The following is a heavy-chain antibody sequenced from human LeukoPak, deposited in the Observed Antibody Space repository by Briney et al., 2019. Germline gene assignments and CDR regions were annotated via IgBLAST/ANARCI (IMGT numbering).Heavy chain of an antibody. CDR3: ASRYYYDSSGYYRDAFDI. Sequence: ASVKVSCKASGYTFTSYDINWVRQATGQRLEWTGWMNPNSGNTGYAQKFQGRVTMTRNTSISTAYMELSSLRSEDTAVYYCASRYYYDSSGYYRDAFDIWGQGTMVTVSS. CDR2: MNPNSGNT. CDR1: GYTFTSYD. V-gene: IGHV1-8*01. D-gene: IGHD3-22*01. J-gene: IGHJ3*02.